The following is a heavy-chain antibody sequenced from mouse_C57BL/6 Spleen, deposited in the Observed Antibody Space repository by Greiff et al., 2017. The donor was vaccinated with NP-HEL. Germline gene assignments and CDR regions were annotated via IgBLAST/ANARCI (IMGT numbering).Heavy chain of an antibody. CDR3: ARHEDRYYYGSSRYWYFDV. CDR2: FYPGSGSI. D-gene: IGHD1-1*01. V-gene: IGHV1-62-2*01. CDR1: GYTFTEYT. Sequence: QVQLQQSGAELVKPGASVKLSCKASGYTFTEYTIHWVKQRSGQGLEWIGWFYPGSGSIKYNEKFKDKATLTADKSSSTVYMELRRLTSEDSAVYFCARHEDRYYYGSSRYWYFDVWGTGTTVTVSS. J-gene: IGHJ1*03.